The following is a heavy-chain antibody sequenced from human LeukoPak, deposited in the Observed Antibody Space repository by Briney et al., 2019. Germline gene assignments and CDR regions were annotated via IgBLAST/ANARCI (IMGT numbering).Heavy chain of an antibody. CDR3: ARGDRGFDP. Sequence: ASETLSLTCAVYGGSFSGYYWSWIRQPPGKGLEGIGEINHSGSTNYNPSLKSRVTISVDTSKNQFSLKLSSVTAADTAVYYCARGDRGFDPWGQGTLVTVSS. CDR2: INHSGST. D-gene: IGHD1-14*01. V-gene: IGHV4-34*01. J-gene: IGHJ5*02. CDR1: GGSFSGYY.